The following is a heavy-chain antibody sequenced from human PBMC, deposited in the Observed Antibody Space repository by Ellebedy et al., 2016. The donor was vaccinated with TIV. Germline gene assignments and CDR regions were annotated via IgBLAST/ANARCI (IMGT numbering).Heavy chain of an antibody. CDR2: IYSDGST. J-gene: IGHJ4*02. CDR1: KFTVSVNF. CDR3: AFLSITGTSMFDFDY. Sequence: PGGSLRLSCAASKFTVSVNFMGWVRQAPGKGLDWVSVIYSDGSTYHADSVKGRFSSSSDSSKNTLYLEMNSLRAEDTAVYYCAFLSITGTSMFDFDYWGQGIPVTVSS. D-gene: IGHD1-7*01. V-gene: IGHV3-66*01.